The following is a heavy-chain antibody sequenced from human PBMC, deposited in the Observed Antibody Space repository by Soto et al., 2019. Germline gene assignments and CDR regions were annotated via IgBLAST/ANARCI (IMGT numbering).Heavy chain of an antibody. CDR2: IYWDDDK. D-gene: IGHD3-3*01. J-gene: IGHJ4*02. CDR1: GFSLTTSGVG. V-gene: IGHV2-5*02. Sequence: QITLNESGPTVVKPTETLTLTCTFSGFSLTTSGVGVGWVRQSPGKAPEWLAFIYWDDDKRYSTSLKSRLTITKETSKKQVVLTMANVDPADTATYYCAHRVLRAVFGLVTTTAIYFDFWGQGTPVVVSS. CDR3: AHRVLRAVFGLVTTTAIYFDF.